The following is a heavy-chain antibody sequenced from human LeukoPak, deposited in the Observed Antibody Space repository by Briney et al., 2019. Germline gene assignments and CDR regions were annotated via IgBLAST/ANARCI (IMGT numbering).Heavy chain of an antibody. Sequence: GASVKVSCKASGYTFTSCGISWVRQAPGQGLEWMGWISAYNGNTNYAQKLQGRVTMTTDTSTSTAYMELRSLRSDDTAVYYCAKTPLDWLGGVGATGGFDYWGQGTLVTVSS. CDR2: ISAYNGNT. CDR3: AKTPLDWLGGVGATGGFDY. J-gene: IGHJ4*02. D-gene: IGHD1-26*01. CDR1: GYTFTSCG. V-gene: IGHV1-18*01.